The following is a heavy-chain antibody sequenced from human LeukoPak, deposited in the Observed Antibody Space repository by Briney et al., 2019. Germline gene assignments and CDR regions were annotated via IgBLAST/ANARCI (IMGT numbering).Heavy chain of an antibody. D-gene: IGHD1-26*01. Sequence: GGSLRLSCAVSGITLSNYGMSWVRQAPGKGLVWVSRISSDGSSTTYADSVKGRFTISRDNAKNTLYLQMNSLRAEDTAEYYCARGYSGSYRVDYWGQGTLVTVSS. CDR2: ISSDGSST. V-gene: IGHV3-74*01. CDR1: GITLSNYG. J-gene: IGHJ4*02. CDR3: ARGYSGSYRVDY.